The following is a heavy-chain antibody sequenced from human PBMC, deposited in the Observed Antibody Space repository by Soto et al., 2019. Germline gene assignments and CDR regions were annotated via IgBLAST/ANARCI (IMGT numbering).Heavy chain of an antibody. Sequence: SGPTLVNPTQTLTLTCTFSGFSLSTSGVRVSWIRQPPGKALEWLARIDWDDDKFYSTSLKTRLTISKDTSKNQVVLTMTNMDPVDTATYYCARWDYYYGMDVWGQGTTVTVSS. CDR2: IDWDDDK. J-gene: IGHJ6*02. CDR1: GFSLSTSGVR. CDR3: ARWDYYYGMDV. V-gene: IGHV2-70*04.